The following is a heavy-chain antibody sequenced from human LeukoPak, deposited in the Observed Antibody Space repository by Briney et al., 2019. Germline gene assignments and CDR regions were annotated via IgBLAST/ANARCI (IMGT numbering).Heavy chain of an antibody. D-gene: IGHD2-8*02. CDR3: VRHRRYTTGSEEFDF. V-gene: IGHV4-39*01. Sequence: SDTLSLTCTVSGDSISSSSYYGGWIRQPPGKGLEWIWSIYYSGTTYYNPSLKSRVTISVDTSMNHFFLNLISVTAADTAVYYCVRHRRYTTGSEEFDFWGQGTLVTVSS. CDR2: IYYSGTT. J-gene: IGHJ4*02. CDR1: GDSISSSSYY.